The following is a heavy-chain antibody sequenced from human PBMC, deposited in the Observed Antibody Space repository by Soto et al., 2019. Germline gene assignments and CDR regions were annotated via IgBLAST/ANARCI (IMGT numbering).Heavy chain of an antibody. CDR3: ARAGTSLGYCSSTSCYEFDY. Sequence: WGSLRLSCAASGFTFISYSINFSRQSPCKWLQWVSYISRSSSNIYYADSVKGRFTISRDNAKNSLYLQMNTLTDEDTAVYYCARAGTSLGYCSSTSCYEFDYWGQGTLVTVSS. CDR1: GFTFISYS. CDR2: ISRSSSNI. D-gene: IGHD2-2*01. J-gene: IGHJ4*02. V-gene: IGHV3-48*02.